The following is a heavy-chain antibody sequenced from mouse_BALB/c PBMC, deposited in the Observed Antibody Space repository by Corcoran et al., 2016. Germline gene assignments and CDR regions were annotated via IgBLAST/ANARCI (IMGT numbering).Heavy chain of an antibody. V-gene: IGHV8-12*01. D-gene: IGHD2-1*01. CDR2: IYWDDDK. J-gene: IGHJ4*01. Sequence: QVTLKESGPGILQPSQTLSLTCSFSGFSLSTSGMGVSWIRQPSGKGLEWLAHIYWDDDKRYNPSLKSRLTISKDTSSNQVFLKITSVDTADTATYYCARAAGNYMDSAMDYWGQGTSVTVSS. CDR1: GFSLSTSGMG. CDR3: ARAAGNYMDSAMDY.